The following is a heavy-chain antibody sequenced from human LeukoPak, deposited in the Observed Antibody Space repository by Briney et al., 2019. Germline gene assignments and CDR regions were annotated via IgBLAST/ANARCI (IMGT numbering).Heavy chain of an antibody. CDR3: AREGGYMVRDAFDI. CDR2: IKQDGSEK. CDR1: GFTFSSYW. J-gene: IGHJ3*02. V-gene: IGHV3-7*01. Sequence: GGSLRLSCAASGFTFSSYWMSWVRQAPGKGLEWVANIKQDGSEKYYVDSVKGRFTISRDNAKNSLYLQMNSLRAEDTAVYYCAREGGYMVRDAFDIWGQGTMVTVSS. D-gene: IGHD3-10*01.